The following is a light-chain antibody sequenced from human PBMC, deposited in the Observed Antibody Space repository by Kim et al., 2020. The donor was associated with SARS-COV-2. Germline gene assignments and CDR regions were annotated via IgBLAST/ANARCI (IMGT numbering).Light chain of an antibody. CDR3: QQYGSPIT. V-gene: IGKV3-20*01. J-gene: IGKJ5*01. CDR2: GAS. CDR1: QGVSSSY. Sequence: WAPGERATLSCRASQGVSSSYLGWYQQKPGQAPRLLIYGASTRASGIPDRFSGSGSGTDFTLTISRLEPEDFAVYYCQQYGSPITFGQGTRLEIK.